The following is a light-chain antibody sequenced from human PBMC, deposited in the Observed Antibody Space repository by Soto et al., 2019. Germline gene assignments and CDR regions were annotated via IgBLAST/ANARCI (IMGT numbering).Light chain of an antibody. CDR2: GAS. CDR1: QTVSSN. J-gene: IGKJ1*01. CDR3: QQYGSSSGT. V-gene: IGKV3-20*01. Sequence: EIAMTQSPATLSVSPGERATLACRASQTVSSNLAWYQQKPGQAPRLLIYGASRRATGIPDRFSGSGSGTDFTLTISRLEPEDFAVYYCQQYGSSSGTFGQGTKVDIK.